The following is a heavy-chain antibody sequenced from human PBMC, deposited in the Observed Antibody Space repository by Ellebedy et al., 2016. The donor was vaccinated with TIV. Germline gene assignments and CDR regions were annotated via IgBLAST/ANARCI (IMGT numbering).Heavy chain of an antibody. Sequence: AASVKVSCKASGYTFTGYYMHWVRQAPGQGLEWMGWINPNSGGTNYAQKFQGRVTMTRDTSISTAYMELSRLRSDDTAVYYCAREVVGATTTPGAFDIWGQGTMVTVSS. CDR2: INPNSGGT. CDR3: AREVVGATTTPGAFDI. CDR1: GYTFTGYY. V-gene: IGHV1-2*02. D-gene: IGHD1-26*01. J-gene: IGHJ3*02.